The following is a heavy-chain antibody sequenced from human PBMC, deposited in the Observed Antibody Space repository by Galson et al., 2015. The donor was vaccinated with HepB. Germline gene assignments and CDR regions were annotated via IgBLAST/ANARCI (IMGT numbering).Heavy chain of an antibody. J-gene: IGHJ6*02. CDR1: GGTFSSCA. Sequence: SVKVSCKASGGTFSSCAISWVRQAPGQGLEWMGGIIPIFGTANYAQKFQGRVTITADESTSTAYMELSSLRSEDTAVYYCARDSWLKGLQTSITGTTLAVEIYYYYGMDVWGQGTTVTVSS. CDR3: ARDSWLKGLQTSITGTTLAVEIYYYYGMDV. V-gene: IGHV1-69*13. CDR2: IIPIFGTA. D-gene: IGHD1-7*01.